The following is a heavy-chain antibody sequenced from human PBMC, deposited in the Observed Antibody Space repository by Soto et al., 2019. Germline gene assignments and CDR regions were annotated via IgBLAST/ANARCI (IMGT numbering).Heavy chain of an antibody. Sequence: GGSLRLSCAASGFTFSGSAMHWVRQASGKGLEWVGRIRSKANSYATAYAASVKGRFTISRDDSKNTAYLQMNSLKTEDTAVYYCTNSIGPQIAARAYYYMDVWGKGTTVTVSS. D-gene: IGHD6-6*01. CDR2: IRSKANSYAT. CDR3: TNSIGPQIAARAYYYMDV. V-gene: IGHV3-73*01. J-gene: IGHJ6*03. CDR1: GFTFSGSA.